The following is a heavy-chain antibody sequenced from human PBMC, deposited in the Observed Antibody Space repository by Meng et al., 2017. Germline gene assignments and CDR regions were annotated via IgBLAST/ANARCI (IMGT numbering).Heavy chain of an antibody. D-gene: IGHD5-18*01. J-gene: IGHJ6*02. V-gene: IGHV1-69*05. CDR1: GYSFTSYW. CDR3: ARDSWRGYSYGYWVDYYYGMDV. Sequence: KISCKGSGYSFTSYWIGWVRQMPGKGLEWMGGIIPIFGTANYAQKFQGRVTITTDESTSTAYMELSSLRSEDTAVYYCARDSWRGYSYGYWVDYYYGMDVWGQGTTVTVSS. CDR2: IIPIFGTA.